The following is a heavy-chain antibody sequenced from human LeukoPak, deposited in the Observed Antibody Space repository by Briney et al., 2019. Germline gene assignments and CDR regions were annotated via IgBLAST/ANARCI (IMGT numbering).Heavy chain of an antibody. CDR1: GYSFTAYF. V-gene: IGHV1-2*02. J-gene: IGHJ1*01. D-gene: IGHD2-15*01. CDR3: ARGGGGLQH. CDR2: IDPNSGGT. Sequence: ASVKVSCKTSGYSFTAYFMHWVRLAPGQGLEWMGWIDPNSGGTNYAQKFQGRVTMTRDTSISTAYMELSSLMSDDTVIYYCARGGGGLQHWGQGTLVTVSS.